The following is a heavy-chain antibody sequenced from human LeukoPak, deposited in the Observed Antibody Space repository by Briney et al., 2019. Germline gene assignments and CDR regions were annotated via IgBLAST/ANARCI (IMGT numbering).Heavy chain of an antibody. CDR3: AKEGTAMASSYFDY. CDR2: ISYDGSNK. Sequence: GGSLRLSCAASGFTFSSYAMHWVRQAPGKGLEWVAVISYDGSNKYYADSVKGRFTISRDNSKNTLYLQMNSLRDEDTAMYYCAKEGTAMASSYFDYWGQGTLITVSS. CDR1: GFTFSSYA. V-gene: IGHV3-30-3*01. J-gene: IGHJ4*02. D-gene: IGHD5-18*01.